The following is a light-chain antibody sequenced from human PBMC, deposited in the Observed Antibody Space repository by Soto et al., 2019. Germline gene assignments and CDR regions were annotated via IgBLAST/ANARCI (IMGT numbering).Light chain of an antibody. V-gene: IGKV1-39*01. CDR2: GVS. Sequence: DIQLTQSPSSLSASVGDRVTITCRASQTITNYLNWYQQKPGKAPRLLIYGVSSLHSGVPSRFSGSGSGTDFTLTISSLQPEDFATYHCQQSFSAPFFTFGPGTKVDIK. CDR3: QQSFSAPFFT. J-gene: IGKJ3*01. CDR1: QTITNY.